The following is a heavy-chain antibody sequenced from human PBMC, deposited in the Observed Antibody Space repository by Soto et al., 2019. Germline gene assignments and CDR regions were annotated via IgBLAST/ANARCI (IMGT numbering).Heavy chain of an antibody. V-gene: IGHV1-69*13. CDR1: GGTFSSYA. Sequence: ASVKVSCKASGGTFSSYAISWVRQAPGQGLEWMGGIIPIFGTANYAQKFQGRVTITADESTSTAYMELSSLRSEDTAVYYCARSKSPVVVTAIPHAFDIWGQGTMVTVSS. CDR3: ARSKSPVVVTAIPHAFDI. J-gene: IGHJ3*02. D-gene: IGHD2-21*02. CDR2: IIPIFGTA.